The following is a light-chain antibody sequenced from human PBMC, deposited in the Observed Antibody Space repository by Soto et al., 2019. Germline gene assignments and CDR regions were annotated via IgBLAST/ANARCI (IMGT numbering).Light chain of an antibody. CDR1: SSDVGGYNY. V-gene: IGLV2-14*01. CDR2: EVS. CDR3: SSYTSSSTYV. Sequence: QSALTQPASGSGSPGQSITISCTGTSSDVGGYNYVSWSQQHPGKAPQLMIYEVSKRPSGVSNLFSGSKSGNTASLTTSGLHPEDEADSSCSSYTSSSTYVFGTGTQAPVL. J-gene: IGLJ1*01.